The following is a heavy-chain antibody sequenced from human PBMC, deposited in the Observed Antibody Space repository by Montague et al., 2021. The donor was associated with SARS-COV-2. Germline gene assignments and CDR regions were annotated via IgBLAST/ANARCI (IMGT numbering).Heavy chain of an antibody. J-gene: IGHJ2*01. CDR3: ARGAPTITMIVVVFTGAGWYFDL. Sequence: SETLSLTCTVSGGSISSSDYYWGWIRQPPGKELEWIGSIYYTGRTYYNPSLKSRVSISVDTSKNQFSLKLSSVTAADTAVYYCARGAPTITMIVVVFTGAGWYFDLWGRGTLVTVPS. D-gene: IGHD3-22*01. V-gene: IGHV4-39*07. CDR2: IYYTGRT. CDR1: GGSISSSDYY.